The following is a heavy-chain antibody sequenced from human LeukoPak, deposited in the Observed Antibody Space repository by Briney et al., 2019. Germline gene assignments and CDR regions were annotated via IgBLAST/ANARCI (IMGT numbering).Heavy chain of an antibody. CDR1: GFTFSSYW. V-gene: IGHV3-7*05. D-gene: IGHD3-10*01. Sequence: PGGSLRLSCAASGFTFSSYWMTWVRQAPGKGLEWVAKIKQDGSEKYYVDSVKGRFTISRDNAKNSLYLQMNSLKASDTAMYHCARRRQDRGVPLDYWGQGTLVTVSS. J-gene: IGHJ4*02. CDR2: IKQDGSEK. CDR3: ARRRQDRGVPLDY.